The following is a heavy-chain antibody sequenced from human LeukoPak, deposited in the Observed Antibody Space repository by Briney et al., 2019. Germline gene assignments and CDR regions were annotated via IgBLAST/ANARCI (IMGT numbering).Heavy chain of an antibody. D-gene: IGHD6-19*01. CDR2: IRSKASSYAT. J-gene: IGHJ6*02. CDR1: GFTFSGSA. V-gene: IGHV3-73*01. CDR3: TSSFSSGWSTPRGYYYGMDV. Sequence: GGSLRLSCAASGFTFSGSAMHWVRQASGKGLEWVGRIRSKASSYATAYAASVKGRFTISRDDSKNTAYLQMNSLKTEDTAVYYCTSSFSSGWSTPRGYYYGMDVWGQGTTVTVSS.